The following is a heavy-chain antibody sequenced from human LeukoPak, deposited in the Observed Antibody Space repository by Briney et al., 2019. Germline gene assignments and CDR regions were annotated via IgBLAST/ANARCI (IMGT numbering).Heavy chain of an antibody. V-gene: IGHV4-34*01. CDR3: ARGRRSGSYYFYYFQH. CDR1: GGSFSGYY. Sequence: PSETLSLTCAVYGGSFSGYYWSWIRQPPGKGLEWIGEINHSGSTNYNPSFKSRVTISVDTSKNQFSLKLSSVTAADTAVYYCARGRRSGSYYFYYFQHWGQGTLVTVSS. CDR2: INHSGST. D-gene: IGHD1-26*01. J-gene: IGHJ1*01.